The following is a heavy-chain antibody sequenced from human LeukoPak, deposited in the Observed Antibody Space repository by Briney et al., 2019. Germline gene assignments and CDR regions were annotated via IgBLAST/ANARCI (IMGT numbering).Heavy chain of an antibody. CDR3: ARDLRLKELAYCGGDCLDY. CDR1: GFTFSNYA. D-gene: IGHD2-21*02. CDR2: ISSNGGST. Sequence: GGSLRLSCAASGFTFSNYAMLWVRQAPGKGLEYVSAISSNGGSTYYANSVKGRFTISRDNSKNTLYLQMGSLRAEDMAVYYCARDLRLKELAYCGGDCLDYWGQGTLVTVSS. J-gene: IGHJ4*02. V-gene: IGHV3-64*01.